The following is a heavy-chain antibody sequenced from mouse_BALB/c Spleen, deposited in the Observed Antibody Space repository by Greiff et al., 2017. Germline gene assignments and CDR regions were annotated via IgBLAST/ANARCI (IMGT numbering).Heavy chain of an antibody. D-gene: IGHD2-1*01. Sequence: QVQLKESGAELVKPGASVKLSCKASGYTFTSYWMHWVKQRPGQGLEWIGEINPSNGRTNYNEKFKSKATLTVDKSSSTAYMQLSSLTSEDSAVYYCARFGNYGFDYWGQGTTLTVSS. V-gene: IGHV1S81*02. CDR3: ARFGNYGFDY. J-gene: IGHJ2*01. CDR2: INPSNGRT. CDR1: GYTFTSYW.